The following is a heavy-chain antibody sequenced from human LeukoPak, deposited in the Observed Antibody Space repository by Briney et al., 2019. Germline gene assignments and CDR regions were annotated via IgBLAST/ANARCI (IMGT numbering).Heavy chain of an antibody. V-gene: IGHV4-39*01. J-gene: IGHJ4*02. D-gene: IGHD6-6*01. Sequence: PSETLSLTCTVSGGSISSSGYYWGWIRQPPGKGLEWIGSIYYSANTHYNPSLKSRVTISVDTSKNQFFLKLSSVTAADTAVYYCASPPYSYSSLLDYWGQGVLVTVSS. CDR3: ASPPYSYSSLLDY. CDR2: IYYSANT. CDR1: GGSISSSGYY.